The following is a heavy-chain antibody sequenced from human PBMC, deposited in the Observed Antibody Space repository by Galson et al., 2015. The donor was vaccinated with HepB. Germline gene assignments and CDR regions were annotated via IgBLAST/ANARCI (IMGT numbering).Heavy chain of an antibody. V-gene: IGHV3-23*01. CDR2: ISGSGGNT. J-gene: IGHJ3*02. Sequence: SLRLSCAASGFTFSSYAMSWVRQAPGKGLECVSAISGSGGNTYYADSVKGRFTISRDNSKNTLYVEMNSLRAEDTAVYYCAKDRTQWLRSHDAFDIWGQGTMVTVSS. CDR3: AKDRTQWLRSHDAFDI. CDR1: GFTFSSYA. D-gene: IGHD5-12*01.